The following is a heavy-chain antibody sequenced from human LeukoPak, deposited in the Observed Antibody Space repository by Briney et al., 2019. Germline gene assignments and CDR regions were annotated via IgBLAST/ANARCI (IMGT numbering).Heavy chain of an antibody. CDR1: GFTFSSYG. CDR3: AKDRVGAMLYFDY. Sequence: GGSLRLSCSASGFTFSSYGMSWVRQAPGKGLGWDSGLSGSGGTTYYVDSVKGRFTISRDNSKNTLYLQMNSLRAEDTAVYYCAKDRVGAMLYFDYWGQGTLVTVSS. D-gene: IGHD1-26*01. V-gene: IGHV3-23*01. J-gene: IGHJ4*02. CDR2: LSGSGGTT.